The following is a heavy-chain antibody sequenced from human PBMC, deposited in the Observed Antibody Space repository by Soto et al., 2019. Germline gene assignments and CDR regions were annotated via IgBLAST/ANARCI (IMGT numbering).Heavy chain of an antibody. Sequence: PSETLSLTCTVSGGSISTGGYYWSWIRQHPGKGLEWIGYIYYSGSTYYNPSLKSRVTISVDTSKNQFSLKLSSVTAADTAVYYCARVGDILTGPTFDYWGQGTLVTVSS. D-gene: IGHD3-9*01. J-gene: IGHJ4*02. CDR1: GGSISTGGYY. CDR2: IYYSGST. CDR3: ARVGDILTGPTFDY. V-gene: IGHV4-31*03.